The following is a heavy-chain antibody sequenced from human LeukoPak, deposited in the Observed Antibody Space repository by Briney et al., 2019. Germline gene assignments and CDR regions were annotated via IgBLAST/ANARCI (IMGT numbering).Heavy chain of an antibody. J-gene: IGHJ4*02. D-gene: IGHD5-24*01. CDR3: AKDHFQGEMATTLDY. CDR1: GFTFSTYA. CDR2: VTGDAGSI. Sequence: PGGSLRLSCAGSGFTFSTYAMTWVRQAPGKGLEWVSTVTGDAGSIYYADSVKGRFTISRDNSKNTLYLQMNSLRAEDTAVYYCAKDHFQGEMATTLDYWGQGTLVTVSS. V-gene: IGHV3-23*01.